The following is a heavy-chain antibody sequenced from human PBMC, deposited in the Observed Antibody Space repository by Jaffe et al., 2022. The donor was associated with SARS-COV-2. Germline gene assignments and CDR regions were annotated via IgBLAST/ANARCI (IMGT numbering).Heavy chain of an antibody. D-gene: IGHD2-2*01. CDR1: GGSISSSSYY. CDR3: ARLELHQLLLDY. Sequence: QLQLQESGPGLVKPSETLSLTCTVSGGSISSSSYYWGWIRQPPGKGLEWIGSIYYSGSTYYNPSLKSRVTISVDTSKNQFSLKLSSVTAADTAVYYCARLELHQLLLDYWGQGTLVTVSS. J-gene: IGHJ4*02. CDR2: IYYSGST. V-gene: IGHV4-39*01.